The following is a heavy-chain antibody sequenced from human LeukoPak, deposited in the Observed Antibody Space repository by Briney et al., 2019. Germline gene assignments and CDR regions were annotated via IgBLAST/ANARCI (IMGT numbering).Heavy chain of an antibody. Sequence: GGSLRLSCAASGFTVSGNYMSWVRQAPGKGLEWVSVIYSGGSTYYADSVKGRFTISRDNSKNTLYIQMNSLRAADTAVYYCARASSARPAFDIWGQGTMVTVSS. J-gene: IGHJ3*02. V-gene: IGHV3-53*01. CDR1: GFTVSGNY. CDR2: IYSGGST. CDR3: ARASSARPAFDI. D-gene: IGHD6-6*01.